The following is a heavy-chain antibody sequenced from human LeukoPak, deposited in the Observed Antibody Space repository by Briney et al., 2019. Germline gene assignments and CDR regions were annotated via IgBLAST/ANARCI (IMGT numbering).Heavy chain of an antibody. D-gene: IGHD1-26*01. CDR2: IKQDGSVK. J-gene: IGHJ5*01. Sequence: PGGSLRLSCEGSRFTFGNYWMNWVRQAPGKGLEWVANIKQDGSVKYYVDSVKGRFTISRDNAKNSLYLQMNSLRAEDTAVYYCARVRPGDADSWGQGTLVSVSS. V-gene: IGHV3-7*01. CDR1: RFTFGNYW. CDR3: ARVRPGDADS.